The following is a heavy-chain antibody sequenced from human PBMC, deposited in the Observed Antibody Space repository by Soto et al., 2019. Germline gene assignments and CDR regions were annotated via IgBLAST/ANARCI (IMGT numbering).Heavy chain of an antibody. CDR2: IYYSGST. V-gene: IGHV4-31*03. J-gene: IGHJ3*02. Sequence: PSETQSLTCPVSGGSISSGCYYWSWIRQHPGKGLEWIGYIYYSGSTYYNPSLKSRVTISVDTSKNQFSLKLSSVTAADTAVYYCARDYYDSSGYQLGRNDAFDIWGQGTMVTVSS. D-gene: IGHD3-22*01. CDR1: GGSISSGCYY. CDR3: ARDYYDSSGYQLGRNDAFDI.